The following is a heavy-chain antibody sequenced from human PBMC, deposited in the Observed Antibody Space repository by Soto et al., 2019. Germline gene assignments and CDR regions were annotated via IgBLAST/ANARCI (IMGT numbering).Heavy chain of an antibody. CDR3: CSSPDAYDI. J-gene: IGHJ3*02. CDR1: GFTFSSYA. Sequence: PGGSLRLSCAASGFTFSSYAMSWVRQAPGKGLGWVSAISGSGGSTYYADSVKGRFTISRDNSKNTLYLQMNSLRAEDTAVYYCCSSPDAYDIWGQGTMVTVSS. D-gene: IGHD6-6*01. V-gene: IGHV3-23*01. CDR2: ISGSGGST.